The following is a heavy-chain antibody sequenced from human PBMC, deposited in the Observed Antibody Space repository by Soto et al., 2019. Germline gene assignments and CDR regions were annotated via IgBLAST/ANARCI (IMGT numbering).Heavy chain of an antibody. CDR2: ISAHNGNT. CDR1: GYGFTTYG. CDR3: ARGRYGDY. D-gene: IGHD1-1*01. V-gene: IGHV1-18*01. Sequence: QVHLVQSGAEVKKPGASVKVSCKGSGYGFTTYGITWVRHAPGQGLEWMAWISAHNGNTNYAQKVQCRVTVTRDTSTSTAYMELRSLRYDDTAVYYCARGRYGDYWGQGALVTVSS. J-gene: IGHJ4*02.